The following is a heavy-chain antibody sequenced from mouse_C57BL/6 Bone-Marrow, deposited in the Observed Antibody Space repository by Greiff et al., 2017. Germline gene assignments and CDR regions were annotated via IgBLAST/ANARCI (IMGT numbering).Heavy chain of an antibody. V-gene: IGHV1-62-2*01. CDR3: ARHDYDVDAMDY. CDR1: GYTFTEYT. CDR2: FYPGSGSI. Sequence: VQRVESGAELVKPGASVKLSCKASGYTFTEYTIHWVKQRSGQGLEWIGWFYPGSGSIKYNEKFKDKATLTADKSSSTVYMELSRLTSEDSAVYFCARHDYDVDAMDYWGQGTSVTVSS. J-gene: IGHJ4*01. D-gene: IGHD2-3*01.